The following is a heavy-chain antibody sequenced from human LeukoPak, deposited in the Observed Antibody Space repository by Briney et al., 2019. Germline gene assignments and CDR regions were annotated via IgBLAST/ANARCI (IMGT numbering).Heavy chain of an antibody. D-gene: IGHD1-26*01. V-gene: IGHV4-38-2*01. CDR1: GYSISSGYY. CDR2: IYHSGST. J-gene: IGHJ4*02. Sequence: PSETLSLTCAVSGYSISSGYYWGWIRQPPGKGLEWIGSIYHSGSTYYNPSLKSRVTISVDTSKNQFSLKLSSVTAADTAVYYCARVGVRGWEVTNFDYWGQGTLVTVS. CDR3: ARVGVRGWEVTNFDY.